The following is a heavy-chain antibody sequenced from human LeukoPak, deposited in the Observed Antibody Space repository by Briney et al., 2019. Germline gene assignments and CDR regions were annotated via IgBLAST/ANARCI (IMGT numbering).Heavy chain of an antibody. CDR2: FDPEDGET. D-gene: IGHD3-22*01. CDR3: ATVPVLFYDSSGYFPHY. CDR1: GYTLTELS. Sequence: ASVKVSCKVSGYTLTELSMHWVRQAPGKGLEWMGGFDPEDGETIYAQKFQGRVTMTGDTSTDTAYMELSSLRSEDTAVYYCATVPVLFYDSSGYFPHYWGQGTLVTVSS. J-gene: IGHJ4*02. V-gene: IGHV1-24*01.